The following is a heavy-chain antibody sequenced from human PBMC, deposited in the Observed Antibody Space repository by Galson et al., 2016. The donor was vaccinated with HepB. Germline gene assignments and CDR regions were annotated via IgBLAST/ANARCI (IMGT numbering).Heavy chain of an antibody. CDR1: GDSVRSSSSY. CDR2: ILSSGSS. V-gene: IGHV4-61*01. CDR3: ARDSEPAKYGSGSGRFDQ. J-gene: IGHJ4*02. Sequence: ETLSLTCSVSGDSVRSSSSYWTWIRQAPGKGLEWIGHILSSGSSMYNPSLRSRLTISLDLSKNQVSLRLRSVNAADTAIYYCARDSEPAKYGSGSGRFDQWGRGTLVTVSS. D-gene: IGHD3-10*01.